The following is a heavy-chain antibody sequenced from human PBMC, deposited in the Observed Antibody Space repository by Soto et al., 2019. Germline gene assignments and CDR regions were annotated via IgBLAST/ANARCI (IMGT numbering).Heavy chain of an antibody. Sequence: EVQLLESGGGLVQPGGSLRLSCAASGFTFSSYAMSWVRQAPGKGLEWVSAISGSGGSTYYADSVKGRFTISRDDSKNTLYLQMNSLRAEDTAVYYCARDPHYCSGGSCCRLFDYWGQGTLVTVSS. J-gene: IGHJ4*02. CDR3: ARDPHYCSGGSCCRLFDY. CDR2: ISGSGGST. D-gene: IGHD2-15*01. CDR1: GFTFSSYA. V-gene: IGHV3-23*01.